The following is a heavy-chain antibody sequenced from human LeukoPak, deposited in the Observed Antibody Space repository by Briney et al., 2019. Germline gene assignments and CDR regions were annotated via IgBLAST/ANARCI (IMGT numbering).Heavy chain of an antibody. CDR3: ASSGSYRFDY. V-gene: IGHV3-48*02. CDR1: RFTFSSYG. D-gene: IGHD1-26*01. J-gene: IGHJ4*02. Sequence: GGSLRLSCAASRFTFSSYGMHWVRQAPGKGLEWVSHITASGTAMFYADSVKGRFTISRDNAKNSLYLQMNSLRDEDTAVYYCASSGSYRFDYWGQGTLVTVSS. CDR2: ITASGTAM.